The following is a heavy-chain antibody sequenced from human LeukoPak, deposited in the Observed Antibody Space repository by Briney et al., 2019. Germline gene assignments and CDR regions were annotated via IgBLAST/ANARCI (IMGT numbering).Heavy chain of an antibody. CDR3: ARDREMVALGGVREYYYFHYMDV. J-gene: IGHJ6*03. D-gene: IGHD3-16*01. Sequence: PGGSLRLSCAASGFPFSSYGMHWVRQAPGKGLEYVSAISNNGGSTFYADSVKGRFTISRDNSKNTLYLQMGSLRAEDKGVYFCARDREMVALGGVREYYYFHYMDVWGTGTTVTVSS. CDR1: GFPFSSYG. V-gene: IGHV3-64*02. CDR2: ISNNGGST.